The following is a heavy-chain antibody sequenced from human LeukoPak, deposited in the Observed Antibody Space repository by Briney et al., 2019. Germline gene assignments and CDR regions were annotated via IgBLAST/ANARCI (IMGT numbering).Heavy chain of an antibody. CDR3: ANYLAARGSVRFDY. CDR2: IRGSGGST. D-gene: IGHD6-6*01. J-gene: IGHJ4*02. Sequence: PGGSLRLSCAASGFTFSSYAMSWVRQAPGKGLEWVSAIRGSGGSTYYADSVKGRFTISRDNSKNTLYLQMNSLRAEDTAVYYCANYLAARGSVRFDYWGQGTLVTVSS. V-gene: IGHV3-23*01. CDR1: GFTFSSYA.